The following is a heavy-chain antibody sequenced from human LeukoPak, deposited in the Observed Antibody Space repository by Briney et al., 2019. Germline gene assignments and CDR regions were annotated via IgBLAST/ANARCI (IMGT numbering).Heavy chain of an antibody. CDR2: ISSSSSYI. J-gene: IGHJ3*02. CDR1: GFTFSSYS. V-gene: IGHV3-21*01. D-gene: IGHD6-19*01. Sequence: GGSLRLSCAASGFTFSSYSMNWVRQAPGKGLEWASSISSSSSYIYYADSVKGRFTISRDNAKNSLYLQMNSLRAEDTAVYYCARMGIAVADAFDIWGQGTMVTVSS. CDR3: ARMGIAVADAFDI.